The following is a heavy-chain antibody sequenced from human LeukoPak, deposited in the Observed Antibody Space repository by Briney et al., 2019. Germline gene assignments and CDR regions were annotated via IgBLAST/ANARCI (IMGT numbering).Heavy chain of an antibody. J-gene: IGHJ3*02. V-gene: IGHV3-7*01. D-gene: IGHD3-16*01. Sequence: PGGSLRLSCAASGFTFSLYWISWVRQAPGKGLEWVANIKQDGSKKEYVDSVKVRFTISRDNAKKSLYLQMDSLRAEDTAVYYCAREGEGGFDIWGQGTMVTVSS. CDR1: GFTFSLYW. CDR3: AREGEGGFDI. CDR2: IKQDGSKK.